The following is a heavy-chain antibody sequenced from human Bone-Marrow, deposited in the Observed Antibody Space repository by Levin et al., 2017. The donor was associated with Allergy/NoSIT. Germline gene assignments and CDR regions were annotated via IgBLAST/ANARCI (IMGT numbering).Heavy chain of an antibody. CDR2: ISGGGTT. V-gene: IGHV3-53*01. CDR3: ARPSSSATRHAFDA. J-gene: IGHJ3*01. Sequence: GESLKISCAVSGFTVSVNDMSWVRQAPGKGLEGVSDISGGGTTYYADSVKGRFTISRDSSKNTLYLQMNSLRVEDTAVYYCARPSSSATRHAFDAWGQGTMVTVSS. CDR1: GFTVSVND. D-gene: IGHD1-1*01.